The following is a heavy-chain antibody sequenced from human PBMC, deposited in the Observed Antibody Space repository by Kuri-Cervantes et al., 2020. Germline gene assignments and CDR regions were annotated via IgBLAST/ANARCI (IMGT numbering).Heavy chain of an antibody. D-gene: IGHD3-22*01. CDR1: GFTFSSYW. J-gene: IGHJ4*02. CDR2: IKQDGSEK. V-gene: IGHV3-7*01. Sequence: GESLKISCAASGFTFSSYWMSWVRQAPGKGLEWVANIKQDGSEKYYVDSVKGRFTISRDNAKNSLYLQMNSLRAEDTAVYYCAKGGGAFRYYYDSSGRIDYWGQGTLVTVSS. CDR3: AKGGGAFRYYYDSSGRIDY.